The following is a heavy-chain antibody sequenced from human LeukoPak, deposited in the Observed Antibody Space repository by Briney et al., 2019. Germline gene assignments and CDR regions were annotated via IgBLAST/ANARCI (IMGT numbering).Heavy chain of an antibody. V-gene: IGHV4-39*01. CDR3: ASIGTRSEYY. J-gene: IGHJ4*02. CDR2: IYFSGST. D-gene: IGHD6-13*01. Sequence: SETLSLTCTVSGGSISSSSYYWGWVRQPPGKGLEWIGSIYFSGSTYYKPSLRGGFTISVDTSKNQFSLKLSSVTAADTAVYYCASIGTRSEYYWGQGTLVTVSS. CDR1: GGSISSSSYY.